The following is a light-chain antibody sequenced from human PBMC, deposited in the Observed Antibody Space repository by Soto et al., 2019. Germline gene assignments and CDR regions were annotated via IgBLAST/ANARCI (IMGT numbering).Light chain of an antibody. CDR2: EVS. J-gene: IGLJ1*01. Sequence: QSALTQPPSASGSPGQSVTISCTGTRSDVGGYNYVSWYQQHTGKAPKLMIYEVSKRPSGVPDRFSGSKSGNTASLTVSGLQPEDEADYYCSSLAGSLYVFGTGTKVTVL. CDR3: SSLAGSLYV. CDR1: RSDVGGYNY. V-gene: IGLV2-8*01.